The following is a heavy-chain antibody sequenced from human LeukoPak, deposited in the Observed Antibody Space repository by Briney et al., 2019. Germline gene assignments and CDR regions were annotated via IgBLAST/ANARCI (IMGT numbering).Heavy chain of an antibody. CDR1: GGSFSGYH. CDR3: ARDVVAARGSFDY. J-gene: IGHJ4*02. CDR2: INHSGST. D-gene: IGHD2-2*01. Sequence: SETLSLTCAVYGGSFSGYHWSWIRQPPGKGLEWIGEINHSGSTNYNPSLKSRVTISVDTSKNQFSLKLSSVTAADTAVYYCARDVVAARGSFDYWGQGTLVTVSS. V-gene: IGHV4-34*01.